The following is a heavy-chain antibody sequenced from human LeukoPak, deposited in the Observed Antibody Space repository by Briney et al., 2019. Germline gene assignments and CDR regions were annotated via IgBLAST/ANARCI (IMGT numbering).Heavy chain of an antibody. CDR1: GFTFSTSS. CDR2: IRGSSTTI. D-gene: IGHD2-2*01. Sequence: GGSLRLSCTASGFTFSTSSMNWVRQTPGKGLEWISYIRGSSTTIYYADSVKGRFTISRDNGRNLLYLQMNGLRAEDTGVYFCARDARSHCGTDACYGPYFDYWGQGSLVTVSS. CDR3: ARDARSHCGTDACYGPYFDY. V-gene: IGHV3-48*01. J-gene: IGHJ4*02.